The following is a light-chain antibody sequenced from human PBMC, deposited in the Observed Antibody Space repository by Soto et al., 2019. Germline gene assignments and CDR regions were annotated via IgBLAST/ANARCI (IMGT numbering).Light chain of an antibody. CDR1: SGDVGGYKY. Sequence: QSALTQPRSVSGSPGQSVTISCTGTSGDVGGYKYVSWYQRYPGKAPKLMIYDVSKRPSGVPDRFSGSKSGNTASLTISGLQAEDEAEYYCCSDAGSSLVVFGGGTKLTVL. J-gene: IGLJ2*01. CDR3: CSDAGSSLVV. V-gene: IGLV2-11*01. CDR2: DVS.